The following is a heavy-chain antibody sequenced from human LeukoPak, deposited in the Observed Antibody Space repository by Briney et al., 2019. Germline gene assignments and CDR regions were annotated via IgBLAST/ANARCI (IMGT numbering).Heavy chain of an antibody. V-gene: IGHV4-59*01. CDR3: ARVYRSRITIFGVVIIPSWFDP. D-gene: IGHD3-3*01. CDR2: IYYSGST. J-gene: IGHJ5*02. CDR1: GGPINSYY. Sequence: KPSETLSLTCTVSGGPINSYYWSWIRQPPGKGLEWIGYIYYSGSTNYNPSLKSRVTISVDTSKNQFSLKLSSVTAADTAVYYCARVYRSRITIFGVVIIPSWFDPWGQGTLVTVSS.